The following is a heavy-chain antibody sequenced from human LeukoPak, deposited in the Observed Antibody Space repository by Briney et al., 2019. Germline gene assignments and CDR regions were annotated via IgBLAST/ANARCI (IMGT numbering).Heavy chain of an antibody. CDR1: GFTFSNSW. CDR2: ISSSSSYI. CDR3: ARDSGVVAATDY. V-gene: IGHV3-21*01. Sequence: GGSLRLSCAASGFTFSNSWMSWVRQAPGKGLEWVSSISSSSSYIYYADSVKGRFTISRDNAKNSLYLQMNSLRAEDTAVYYCARDSGVVAATDYWGQGTLVTVSS. J-gene: IGHJ4*02. D-gene: IGHD2-15*01.